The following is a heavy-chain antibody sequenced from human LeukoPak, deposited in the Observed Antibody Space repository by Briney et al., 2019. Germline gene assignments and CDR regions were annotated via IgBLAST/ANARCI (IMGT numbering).Heavy chain of an antibody. J-gene: IGHJ6*02. V-gene: IGHV3-48*04. CDR1: GFTFRSYA. CDR3: ARDQWLAYYYHGMDV. D-gene: IGHD6-19*01. CDR2: ITYNSGTI. Sequence: GGSLRLSCAASGFTFRSYAMQWVRQAPGKGLEWVSYITYNSGTIFYADSVKGRFTISRDNAENSLYLQMNSLRAEDTAIYYCARDQWLAYYYHGMDVWGQGTTVTVSS.